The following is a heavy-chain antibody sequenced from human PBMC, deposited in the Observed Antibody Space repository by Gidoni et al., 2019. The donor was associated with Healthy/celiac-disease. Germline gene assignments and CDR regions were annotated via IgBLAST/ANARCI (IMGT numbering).Heavy chain of an antibody. CDR3: AKSSEWELLYPPDY. J-gene: IGHJ4*02. V-gene: IGHV3-9*01. CDR1: GFTFDDYA. D-gene: IGHD1-26*01. CDR2: ISWNSGSI. Sequence: EVQLVESGGGLVQPGRSLRLSCAASGFTFDDYAMHWVRQAPGKGLEWVSGISWNSGSIGYADSVKGRFTISRDNAKNSLYLQMNSLRAEDTALYYCAKSSEWELLYPPDYWGQGTLVTVSS.